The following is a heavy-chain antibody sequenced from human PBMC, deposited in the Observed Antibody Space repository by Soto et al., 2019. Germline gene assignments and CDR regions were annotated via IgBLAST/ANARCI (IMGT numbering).Heavy chain of an antibody. CDR3: AKEGHHYEILTGYRSYYGMDV. CDR2: ISYDGSNK. D-gene: IGHD3-9*01. V-gene: IGHV3-30*18. J-gene: IGHJ6*02. Sequence: QVQLVESGGGVVQPGRSLRLSCAASGFTFSSYGMHWVRQAPGKGLEWVAVISYDGSNKYYADSVKGRFTISRDNSKNTLYLQMNSLRAEDTAVYYCAKEGHHYEILTGYRSYYGMDVWGQGTMVTVSS. CDR1: GFTFSSYG.